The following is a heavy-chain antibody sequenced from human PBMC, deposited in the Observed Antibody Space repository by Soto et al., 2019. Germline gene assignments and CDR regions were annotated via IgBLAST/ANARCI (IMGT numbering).Heavy chain of an antibody. Sequence: QVQLVQSGAEVKKPGSSVKVSCKASGGTFSSYAISWVRQAPGQGLEWMGGIIPIFGTANYAQKFQGRVTITADESTSTAYMELSSLRSEDTAVYYCARDLRSYDYVWGSPTTMDVWGQGTTVTVSS. CDR2: IIPIFGTA. CDR3: ARDLRSYDYVWGSPTTMDV. D-gene: IGHD3-16*01. V-gene: IGHV1-69*01. CDR1: GGTFSSYA. J-gene: IGHJ6*02.